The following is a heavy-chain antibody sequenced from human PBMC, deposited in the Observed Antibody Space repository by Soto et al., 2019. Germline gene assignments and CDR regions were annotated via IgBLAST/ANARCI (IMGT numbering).Heavy chain of an antibody. Sequence: PGGSLRLSCAASGFTFSDYYMSWIRQAPGKGLEWVSYISSSSSYTKYADSVKGRFTVPRDNAKNSLYLQMNSLRAEDTAVYYCGRIGVAAPAGNYYGMDVWGQGTTVTFS. D-gene: IGHD6-6*01. CDR2: ISSSSSYT. CDR1: GFTFSDYY. J-gene: IGHJ6*02. V-gene: IGHV3-11*06. CDR3: GRIGVAAPAGNYYGMDV.